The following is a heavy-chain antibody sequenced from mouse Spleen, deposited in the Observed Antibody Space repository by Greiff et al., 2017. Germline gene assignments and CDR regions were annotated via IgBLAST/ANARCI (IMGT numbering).Heavy chain of an antibody. CDR1: GYTFTDYY. V-gene: IGHV1-76*01. CDR3: ARALSGPDY. D-gene: IGHD3-1*01. CDR2: IYPGSGNT. Sequence: VQLQQSGAELVRPGASVKLSCKASGYTFTDYYINWVKQRPGQGLEWIARIYPGSGNTYYNEKFKGKATLTAEKSSSTAYMQLSSLTSEDSAVYFCARALSGPDYWGQGTTLTVSS. J-gene: IGHJ2*01.